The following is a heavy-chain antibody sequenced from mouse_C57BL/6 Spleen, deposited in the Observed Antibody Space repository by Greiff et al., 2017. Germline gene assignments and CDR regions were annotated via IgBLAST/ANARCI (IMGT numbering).Heavy chain of an antibody. J-gene: IGHJ1*03. Sequence: QVQLQRPGAELVKPGASVKLSCKASGYTFTSYWMHWVKQRPGQGLEWIGMIHPNSGSTNYNEKFKSKATLTVDKSSSTAYMQLSSLTSEDSAVYYCARNYGNPYWYFDVWGTGTTVTVSS. D-gene: IGHD2-1*01. CDR1: GYTFTSYW. CDR3: ARNYGNPYWYFDV. CDR2: IHPNSGST. V-gene: IGHV1-64*01.